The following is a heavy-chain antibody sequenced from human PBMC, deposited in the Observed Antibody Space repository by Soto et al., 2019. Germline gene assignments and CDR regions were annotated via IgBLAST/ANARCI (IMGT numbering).Heavy chain of an antibody. CDR3: ARVGWAGYCTNGVCYDYWFDP. D-gene: IGHD2-8*01. CDR1: GYTFTSYG. J-gene: IGHJ5*02. Sequence: KVSCKASGYTFTSYGISWVRQAPGQGLEWMGWISAYNGNTNYAQKLQGRVTMTTDTSTSTAYMELRSLRSDDTAVYYCARVGWAGYCTNGVCYDYWFDPWGQGTLVTVSS. V-gene: IGHV1-18*04. CDR2: ISAYNGNT.